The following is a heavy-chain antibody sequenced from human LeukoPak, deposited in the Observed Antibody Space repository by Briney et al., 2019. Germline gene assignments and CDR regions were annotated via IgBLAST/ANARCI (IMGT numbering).Heavy chain of an antibody. J-gene: IGHJ4*02. D-gene: IGHD1-26*01. Sequence: TSETLSLTCTVSGGSITSYYWGWVRQPAGKGLEWIGRIYTTGRTDHHPSLNSRLTMSVDTSKNQFSLNLSSVTAADTAVYYCARVGYIGSSWLLDYWGQGALVIVSS. CDR1: GGSITSYY. CDR3: ARVGYIGSSWLLDY. V-gene: IGHV4-4*07. CDR2: IYTTGRT.